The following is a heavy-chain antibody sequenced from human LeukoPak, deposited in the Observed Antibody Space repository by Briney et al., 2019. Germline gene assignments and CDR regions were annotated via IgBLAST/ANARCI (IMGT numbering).Heavy chain of an antibody. Sequence: GASVKVSCKASGGTFSRFTISWVRQAPGQGFEWMGGITPIFGTANFAQKFQGRVSITADESTSTAYMELSSLRSEDTAVYYCARETDYYDSSGYYRANWFDPWGQGTLVTVSS. J-gene: IGHJ5*02. CDR1: GGTFSRFT. V-gene: IGHV1-69*13. CDR3: ARETDYYDSSGYYRANWFDP. D-gene: IGHD3-22*01. CDR2: ITPIFGTA.